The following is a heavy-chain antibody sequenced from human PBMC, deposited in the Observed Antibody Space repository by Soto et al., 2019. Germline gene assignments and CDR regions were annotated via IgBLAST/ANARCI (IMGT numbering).Heavy chain of an antibody. Sequence: PSETLSLTCTVSGGSISSSSYYWGWIRQPPGKGLEWIGSIYYSGSTYYNPSPKSRVTISVDTSKNQFSLKLSSVTAADTAVYYCARQDIVLMVYANDYWGQGTLVTVSS. V-gene: IGHV4-39*01. J-gene: IGHJ4*02. CDR3: ARQDIVLMVYANDY. CDR1: GGSISSSSYY. CDR2: IYYSGST. D-gene: IGHD2-8*01.